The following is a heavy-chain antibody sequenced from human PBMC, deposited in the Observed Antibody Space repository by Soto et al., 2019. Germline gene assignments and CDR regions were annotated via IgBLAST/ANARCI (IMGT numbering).Heavy chain of an antibody. J-gene: IGHJ4*02. V-gene: IGHV3-30-3*01. CDR3: ARDQAPQDNDNFTGYFHFDY. CDR1: GFSFSTYS. Sequence: VQLVESGGGVVQPGRSLRLSCAASGFSFSTYSMHWVRQTPGKGLEWVAVISYDGDHKYYTDSVKGRFTISRDHSKNTLYLLMNSLRSEDTAIYYCARDQAPQDNDNFTGYFHFDYWGQGTLVTVSS. CDR2: ISYDGDHK. D-gene: IGHD3-9*01.